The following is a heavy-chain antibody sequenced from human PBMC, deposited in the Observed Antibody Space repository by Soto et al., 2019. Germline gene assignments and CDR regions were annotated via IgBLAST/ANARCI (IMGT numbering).Heavy chain of an antibody. CDR1: GFTFTNYA. CDR3: AKDRGSLYTSSSPLDF. CDR2: ISASGGST. Sequence: EVQLLESGGGLVQPGGSLRLSCAASGFTFTNYAMTWVRHAPGKGLEWVSGISASGGSTYYADSVKGRFTISRDNSKDTLFLQLNSLRAEDTALYYCAKDRGSLYTSSSPLDFWGQGTLVTV. V-gene: IGHV3-23*01. D-gene: IGHD6-6*01. J-gene: IGHJ4*02.